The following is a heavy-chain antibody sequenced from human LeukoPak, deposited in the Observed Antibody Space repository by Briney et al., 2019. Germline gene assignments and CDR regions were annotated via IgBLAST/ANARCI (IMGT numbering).Heavy chain of an antibody. D-gene: IGHD6-19*01. V-gene: IGHV3-23*01. CDR2: ISSGGGGT. J-gene: IGHJ4*02. CDR1: GFTFSSYA. Sequence: PGGSLRLSCAVSGFTFSSYAMSWVRQAPGKGLEWVSTISSGGGGTHYADSVKGRFTISRDNSKNTLYLQINSLRAEDTAVYYCAKYGIEVAGKALPDWWGQGTLVTVSS. CDR3: AKYGIEVAGKALPDW.